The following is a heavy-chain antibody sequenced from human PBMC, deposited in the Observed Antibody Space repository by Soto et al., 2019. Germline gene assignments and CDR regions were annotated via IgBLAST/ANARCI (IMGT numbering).Heavy chain of an antibody. D-gene: IGHD7-27*01. V-gene: IGHV1-18*01. CDR1: GYTFTSYG. CDR3: VSSNSPNGGADAFDI. CDR2: ISAYNGNT. Sequence: ASVKVSCKASGYTFTSYGISWVRQAPGQGLEWMGWISAYNGNTNYAQKLQGRVTMTTDTSTSTAYMELRSLRSDDTAVYYCVSSNSPNGGADAFDIWGQGTMVTVSS. J-gene: IGHJ3*02.